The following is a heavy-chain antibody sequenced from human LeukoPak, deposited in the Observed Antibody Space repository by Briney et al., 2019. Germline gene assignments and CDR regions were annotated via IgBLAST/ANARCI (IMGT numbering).Heavy chain of an antibody. V-gene: IGHV3-48*03. CDR2: ISSGGSTI. Sequence: GGSLRLSCAASGFTFSSYEMNWVRQAPGKGREWVSYISSGGSTIYYADSVKGRFTISRDNAKDSLYLQMSSLRVEDTAVYYCARMTHGGYWFDPWGQGTLVTVSS. D-gene: IGHD5-24*01. J-gene: IGHJ5*02. CDR3: ARMTHGGYWFDP. CDR1: GFTFSSYE.